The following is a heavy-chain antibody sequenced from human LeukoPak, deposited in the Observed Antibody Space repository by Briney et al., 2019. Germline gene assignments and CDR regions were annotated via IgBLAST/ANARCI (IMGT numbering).Heavy chain of an antibody. J-gene: IGHJ4*02. CDR3: ARGRDTAMVNELLDC. CDR1: GFTFSSYS. Sequence: GGSLRLSCAASGFTFSSYSMNWVRQAPGKGLEWVANIKSDGSEKYYVDSVKGRFTISRDNAKNSLYLQMNSLRVEDTAVYYCARGRDTAMVNELLDCWGQGTLVTVSS. CDR2: IKSDGSEK. D-gene: IGHD5-18*01. V-gene: IGHV3-7*04.